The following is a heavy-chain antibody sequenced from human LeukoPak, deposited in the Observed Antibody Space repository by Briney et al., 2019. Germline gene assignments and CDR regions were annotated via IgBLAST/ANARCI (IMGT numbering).Heavy chain of an antibody. Sequence: GASVKVSGKASGYTFTSYGISWVRQAPGQGLEWMGWISAYNGNTNYAQKLQGRVTMTTDTSTSTAYMELRSLRSDDTAVYYCARDCRFALMVYATNYGMDVWGQGTTVTVSS. CDR1: GYTFTSYG. CDR3: ARDCRFALMVYATNYGMDV. V-gene: IGHV1-18*01. D-gene: IGHD2-8*01. J-gene: IGHJ6*02. CDR2: ISAYNGNT.